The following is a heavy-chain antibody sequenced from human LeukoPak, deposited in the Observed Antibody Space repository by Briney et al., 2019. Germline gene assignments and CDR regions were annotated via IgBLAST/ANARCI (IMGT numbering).Heavy chain of an antibody. CDR3: ARLYSYAHYYYYMDV. D-gene: IGHD5-18*01. CDR2: ISSSGSTI. J-gene: IGHJ6*03. V-gene: IGHV3-48*03. Sequence: GGSLRLSCAASGFTFSSYEMNWVRQAPGKGLEWVSYISSSGSTIYYADSVKGRFTISRDNAKNSLYLQMNSLRAEDTAVYYCARLYSYAHYYYYMDVWGKGTTVTVSS. CDR1: GFTFSSYE.